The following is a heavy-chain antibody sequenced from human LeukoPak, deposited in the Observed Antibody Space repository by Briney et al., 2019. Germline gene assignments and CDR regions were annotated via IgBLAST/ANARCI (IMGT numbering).Heavy chain of an antibody. CDR3: ARGAIGGRFDY. D-gene: IGHD3-10*01. Sequence: SETLSLTCAVYGGSFSGYYWSWIRQPPGKGLEWIGEINHSGSTNYNPSLKSRVIISVDTSKNQFSLKLGSVTAADTAVYYCARGAIGGRFDYWGQGTLVTVSS. CDR2: INHSGST. CDR1: GGSFSGYY. J-gene: IGHJ4*02. V-gene: IGHV4-34*01.